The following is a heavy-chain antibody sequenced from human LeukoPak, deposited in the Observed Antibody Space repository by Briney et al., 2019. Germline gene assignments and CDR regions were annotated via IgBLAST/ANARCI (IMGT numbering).Heavy chain of an antibody. D-gene: IGHD5-18*01. CDR3: ARDDLDTVMGACDR. J-gene: IGHJ5*02. V-gene: IGHV1-18*04. CDR2: ISGYNGNT. CDR1: GYIFTNYG. Sequence: ASVKASCKASGYIFTNYGISWVRQAPGEGLEWRGCISGYNGNTKYAQKFQGRVTMTTDTSTSTAYMELRSLISDDTAVYFCARDDLDTVMGACDRWGQGTLVIVSS.